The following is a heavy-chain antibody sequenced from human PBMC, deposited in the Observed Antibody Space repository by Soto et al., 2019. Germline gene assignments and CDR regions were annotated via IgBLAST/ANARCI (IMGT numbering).Heavy chain of an antibody. J-gene: IGHJ5*02. Sequence: QVQLVQSGAEVKKPGASVKVSCKASGYTFTNYGISWVRQAPGQGLEWMGWINTYNGNTNHAQKLQGRVTMPTDTPTSTASMELRSLRSADTAVYYCARGVGSGTYYNQYNWFDPWGQGTLVTVSS. D-gene: IGHD3-10*01. CDR1: GYTFTNYG. CDR2: INTYNGNT. CDR3: ARGVGSGTYYNQYNWFDP. V-gene: IGHV1-18*01.